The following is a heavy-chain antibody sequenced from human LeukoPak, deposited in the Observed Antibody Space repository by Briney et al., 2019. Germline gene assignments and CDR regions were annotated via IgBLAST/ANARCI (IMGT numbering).Heavy chain of an antibody. Sequence: SETLSLTCAVYGGSFSDYYWSWIRQPPGKGLELIGEINHSGSTNYNPSLKSRVTISVDTSKNQFSLKLSSVTAADTAVYYCASNVVVTGTGWFDPWGQGTLVTVSS. J-gene: IGHJ5*02. V-gene: IGHV4-34*01. CDR1: GGSFSDYY. CDR3: ASNVVVTGTGWFDP. D-gene: IGHD2-2*01. CDR2: INHSGST.